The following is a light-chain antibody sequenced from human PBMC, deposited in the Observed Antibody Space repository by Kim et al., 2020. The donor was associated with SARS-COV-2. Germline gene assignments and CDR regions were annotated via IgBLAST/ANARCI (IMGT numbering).Light chain of an antibody. CDR3: QQYDSSPRT. V-gene: IGKV1-27*01. J-gene: IGKJ1*01. Sequence: ASVGDEVTITCRASQDISNYLAWYQQKPGKAPKLLMYDTSTLQSGVPSRLSGSRSGTDFTLIITSLQPEDVATYFCQQYDSSPRTFGQGTKVEIK. CDR2: DTS. CDR1: QDISNY.